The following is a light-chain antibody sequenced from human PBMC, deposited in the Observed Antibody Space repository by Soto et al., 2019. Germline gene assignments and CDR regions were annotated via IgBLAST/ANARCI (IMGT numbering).Light chain of an antibody. CDR1: SSDVGGYNH. V-gene: IGLV2-11*01. J-gene: IGLJ2*01. CDR2: DVS. CDR3: SSYTSSSTLV. Sequence: QSALTQPRSVSGSPGQSVTISCTGTSSDVGGYNHVSWYQQYPGKAPKLMIYDVSKRPSGVPDRFSGSKSGNTASLTISGLQAEDEADYYCSSYTSSSTLVFGGGTKVTVL.